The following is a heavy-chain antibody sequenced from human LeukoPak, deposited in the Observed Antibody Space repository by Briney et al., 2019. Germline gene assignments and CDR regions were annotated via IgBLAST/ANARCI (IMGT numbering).Heavy chain of an antibody. CDR1: GFSFSSYW. Sequence: GGSLRLSCAASGFSFSSYWMSWVRQAPGKGLEWVANIKQDGSEKNYVDSVKGRFTISRDNAKNSLYLQMNSLRVEDMAVYYCARDRPGKGGFDYWGQGTLGTVSA. D-gene: IGHD3-16*01. CDR2: IKQDGSEK. J-gene: IGHJ4*02. V-gene: IGHV3-7*01. CDR3: ARDRPGKGGFDY.